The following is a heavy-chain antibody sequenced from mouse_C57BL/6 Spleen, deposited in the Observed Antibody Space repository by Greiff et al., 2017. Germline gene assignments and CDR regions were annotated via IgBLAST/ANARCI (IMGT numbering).Heavy chain of an antibody. D-gene: IGHD1-1*01. J-gene: IGHJ2*01. CDR1: GYAFSSYW. CDR3: ARTGYGSSFDY. CDR2: IYPGDGDT. Sequence: SGAELVKPGASVKISCKASGYAFSSYWMNWVKQRPGKGLEWIGQIYPGDGDTNYNGKFKGKATLTADKSSSTAYMQLSSLTSEDSAVYFCARTGYGSSFDYWGQGTTLTVSS. V-gene: IGHV1-80*01.